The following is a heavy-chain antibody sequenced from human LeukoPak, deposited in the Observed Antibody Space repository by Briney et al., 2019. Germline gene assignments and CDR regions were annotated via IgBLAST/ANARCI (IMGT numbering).Heavy chain of an antibody. CDR3: VKAPGYIYGHYFDY. Sequence: PGGSLRLSCSASGFTFSSFAMHWVRQAPGKGLEYVSALSSNGGSTYYADSVKGRFTISRDNSKNTLYLQMSSLRTEDTAVYYCVKAPGYIYGHYFDYWGQGTLVTVSS. D-gene: IGHD5-18*01. J-gene: IGHJ4*02. V-gene: IGHV3-64D*08. CDR2: LSSNGGST. CDR1: GFTFSSFA.